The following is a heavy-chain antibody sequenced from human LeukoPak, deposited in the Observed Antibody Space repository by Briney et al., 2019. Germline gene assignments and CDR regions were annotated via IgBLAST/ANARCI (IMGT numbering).Heavy chain of an antibody. CDR2: ISHSGSA. Sequence: SETLSLTCTVSGGSISTNYYYWGWIRQPPGKGLEWIGSISHSGSAYYSPSLKSRVSISVDTSKNQFSLKLSSVTAADAAIYYCARLGALVWAVVGGGYIDYWGQGTLVTVSS. V-gene: IGHV4-39*01. CDR1: GGSISTNYYY. J-gene: IGHJ4*02. D-gene: IGHD6-19*01. CDR3: ARLGALVWAVVGGGYIDY.